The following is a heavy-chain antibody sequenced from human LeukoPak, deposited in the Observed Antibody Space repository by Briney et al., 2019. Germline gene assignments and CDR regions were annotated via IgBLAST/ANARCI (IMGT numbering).Heavy chain of an antibody. V-gene: IGHV3-11*04. Sequence: GGSLRLSCAASGFTFSDYYMSWIRQAPGKGLEWVSYISSSGSTIYYADPVKGRFTISRDNAKNSLYLQMNSLRAEDTAVYYCARRWLGFAALFDYWGQGTLVTVSS. J-gene: IGHJ4*02. CDR2: ISSSGSTI. CDR3: ARRWLGFAALFDY. D-gene: IGHD4-23*01. CDR1: GFTFSDYY.